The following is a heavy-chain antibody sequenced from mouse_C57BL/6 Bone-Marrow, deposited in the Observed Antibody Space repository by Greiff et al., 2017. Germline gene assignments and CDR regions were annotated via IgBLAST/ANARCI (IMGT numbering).Heavy chain of an antibody. CDR3: ARSSLYDSYYVGFAY. D-gene: IGHD2-3*01. V-gene: IGHV1-7*01. CDR1: GYTFTSYW. CDR2: INPSRGYT. J-gene: IGHJ3*01. Sequence: QVQLQQSGAELAKPGASVKLSCKASGYTFTSYWMHWVKQRPGQGLELLGYINPSRGYTKYNQKFKDKATLTADQSSSTAYMQLSSLTYVDSAVYYCARSSLYDSYYVGFAYWGQGTLVTVSA.